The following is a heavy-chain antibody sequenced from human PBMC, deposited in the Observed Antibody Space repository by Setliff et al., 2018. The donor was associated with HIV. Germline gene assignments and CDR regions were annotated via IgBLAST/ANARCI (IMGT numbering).Heavy chain of an antibody. CDR1: GCTFSRYA. D-gene: IGHD5-12*01. CDR2: IIPILGTT. Sequence: ASVKVSCKASGCTFSRYAIRWVRQAPGQGLEWMGGIIPILGTTNYAQSFQGRITMTTDESTSTVYMELRSLRSDDTAMYYCARDGYNYGNWFDPWGQGTLVTVSS. V-gene: IGHV1-69*05. CDR3: ARDGYNYGNWFDP. J-gene: IGHJ5*02.